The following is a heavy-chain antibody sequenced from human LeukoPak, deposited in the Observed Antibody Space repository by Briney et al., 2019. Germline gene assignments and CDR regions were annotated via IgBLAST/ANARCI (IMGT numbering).Heavy chain of an antibody. Sequence: PGGSLRLSCAASGFTFGDYYMSWVRPAPGKGLEWVSYISGSTSFTDYADSVKGRFTISRDNAKNSLSLQMHSLRAGDTAVYYCVRWRSGTYRFDCWGQGTLVTVSS. CDR3: VRWRSGTYRFDC. D-gene: IGHD1-26*01. V-gene: IGHV3-11*03. J-gene: IGHJ4*02. CDR2: ISGSTSFT. CDR1: GFTFGDYY.